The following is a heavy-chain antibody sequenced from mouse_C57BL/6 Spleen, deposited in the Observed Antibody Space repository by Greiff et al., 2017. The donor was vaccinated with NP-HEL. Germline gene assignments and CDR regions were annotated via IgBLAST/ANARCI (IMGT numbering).Heavy chain of an antibody. CDR3: TGGDSSAHYAMDY. D-gene: IGHD3-2*02. Sequence: EVQRVESGGGLVQPGGSMKLSCVASGFTFSNYWMNWVRQSPEKGLEWVAQIRLKSDNYATHYAESVKGRFTISRDDSKSSVYLQMNNLRAEDTGMYYCTGGDSSAHYAMDYWGQGTSVTVSS. CDR2: IRLKSDNYAT. CDR1: GFTFSNYW. J-gene: IGHJ4*01. V-gene: IGHV6-3*01.